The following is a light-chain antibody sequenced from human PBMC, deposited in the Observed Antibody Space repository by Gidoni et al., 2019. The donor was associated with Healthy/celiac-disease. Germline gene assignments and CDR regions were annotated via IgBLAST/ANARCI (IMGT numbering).Light chain of an antibody. CDR3: QQRSNWPRGLT. J-gene: IGKJ4*01. V-gene: IGKV3-11*01. Sequence: DIVLTPSPATLSLSPGERATLSCRASQSVSSYLAWYQQKPGQAPRLLIYDASNRATGIPARFSGSGSGTDFTLTISSLEPEDFAVYYCQQRSNWPRGLTFXGXTKVEIK. CDR2: DAS. CDR1: QSVSSY.